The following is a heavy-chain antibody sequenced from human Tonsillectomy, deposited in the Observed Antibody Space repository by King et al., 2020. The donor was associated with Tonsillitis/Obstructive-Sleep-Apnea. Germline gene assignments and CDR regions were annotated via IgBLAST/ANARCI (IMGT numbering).Heavy chain of an antibody. D-gene: IGHD3-3*01. V-gene: IGHV3-30*04. Sequence: VQLVESGGGVVQPGRSLRLSCAASGFTFRSYALHWVRQAPGKGLEWVAVISYDGSNNYYADSVKGRFTISRDHSKNTLYLQMNSLRTEDTAVYYCARVSTLITELRRITIFTPVDYGGQGTLVTVSS. CDR1: GFTFRSYA. CDR3: ARVSTLITELRRITIFTPVDY. J-gene: IGHJ4*02. CDR2: ISYDGSNN.